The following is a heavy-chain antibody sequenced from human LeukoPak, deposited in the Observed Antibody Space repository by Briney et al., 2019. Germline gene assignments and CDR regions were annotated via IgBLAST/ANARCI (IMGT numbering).Heavy chain of an antibody. Sequence: TSETLSLTCTVSGGSINSYYWSWIRQPPGKGLEWIGYVYYSGSTKYNPSLKSRVTISVDTSKNQFSLKLSSVTAADTAVYYCARHWGTTVVSPLTAWDYWGQGTLVTVSS. J-gene: IGHJ4*02. CDR1: GGSINSYY. V-gene: IGHV4-59*08. CDR2: VYYSGST. D-gene: IGHD4-23*01. CDR3: ARHWGTTVVSPLTAWDY.